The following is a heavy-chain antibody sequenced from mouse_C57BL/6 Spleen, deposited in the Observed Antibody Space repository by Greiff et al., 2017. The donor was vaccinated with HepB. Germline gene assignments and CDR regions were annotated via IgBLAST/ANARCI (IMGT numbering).Heavy chain of an antibody. CDR1: GYSITSGYY. V-gene: IGHV3-6*01. J-gene: IGHJ2*01. D-gene: IGHD2-3*01. CDR3: ARKGWSSTY. CDR2: ISYDGST. Sequence: EVKLMESGPGLVKPSQSLSLTCSVTGYSITSGYYWNWMRQFPGNKLEWMGYISYDGSTNYNPSLKNRISITRDTSKNQFFLKLNSVTTEDTATYYCARKGWSSTYWGQGTTLTVSS.